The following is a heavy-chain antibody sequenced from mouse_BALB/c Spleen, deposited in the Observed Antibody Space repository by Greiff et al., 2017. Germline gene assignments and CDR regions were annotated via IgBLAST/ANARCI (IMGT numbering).Heavy chain of an antibody. CDR3: ARGITTVVGDYFDY. J-gene: IGHJ2*01. V-gene: IGHV1S137*01. Sequence: QVQLQQSGAELVRPGVSVKISCKGSGYTFTDYAMHWVKQSHAKSLEWIGVISTYYGDASYNQKFKGKATMTVDKSSSTAYMELARLTSEDSAIYYCARGITTVVGDYFDYWGQGTTLTVSS. CDR2: ISTYYGDA. CDR1: GYTFTDYA. D-gene: IGHD1-1*01.